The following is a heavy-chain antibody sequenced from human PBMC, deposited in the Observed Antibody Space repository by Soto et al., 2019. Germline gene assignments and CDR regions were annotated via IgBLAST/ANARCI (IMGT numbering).Heavy chain of an antibody. V-gene: IGHV4-30-2*01. Sequence: SETLSLTXAVSGDSITSGDYSWSWIRQPPGRGLEWIGYIYHSGATYTNPSLKSRVTISVDTSKSQFSLRLSSVTAAHTAVYSCARGRAGMLDYWGQGTLVTVSS. CDR3: ARGRAGMLDY. CDR1: GDSITSGDYS. D-gene: IGHD3-10*01. J-gene: IGHJ4*02. CDR2: IYHSGAT.